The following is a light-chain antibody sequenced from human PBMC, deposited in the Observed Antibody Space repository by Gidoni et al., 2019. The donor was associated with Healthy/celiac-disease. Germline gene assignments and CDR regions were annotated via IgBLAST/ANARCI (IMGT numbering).Light chain of an antibody. Sequence: DIQFTQSPSSLSASVGDRVTITCRASQSISSYLNWYQQKPGKAPKLLIYAASSLQSGGPSRFSGSGSGTDVTITISSLQPEDFATYYCQQSYSTPRTFGQGTKLEIK. J-gene: IGKJ2*01. CDR3: QQSYSTPRT. V-gene: IGKV1-39*01. CDR1: QSISSY. CDR2: AAS.